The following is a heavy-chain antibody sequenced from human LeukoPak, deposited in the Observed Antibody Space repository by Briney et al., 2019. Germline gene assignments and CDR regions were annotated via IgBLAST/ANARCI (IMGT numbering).Heavy chain of an antibody. D-gene: IGHD3-10*01. CDR3: ARSQNYYGSGDY. CDR2: IYYSGST. Sequence: SETLSLTCTVSGGSIISYYWSWIRQPPGKGLEWIGYIYYSGSTNYNPSLKSRVTISVDTSRNQFSVKLSSVTAADTAVYYCARSQNYYGSGDYWSQGTLVTVSS. CDR1: GGSIISYY. J-gene: IGHJ4*02. V-gene: IGHV4-59*01.